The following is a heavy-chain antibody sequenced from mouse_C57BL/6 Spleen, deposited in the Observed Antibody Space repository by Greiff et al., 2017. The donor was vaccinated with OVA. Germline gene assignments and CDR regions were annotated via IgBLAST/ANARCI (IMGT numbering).Heavy chain of an antibody. V-gene: IGHV1-80*01. J-gene: IGHJ4*01. CDR3: ARWDYYGSSHMDY. Sequence: QVQLQQSGAELVKPGASVKISCKASGYAFSSYWMNWVKQRPGKGLEWIGQIYPGDGDTNYNGKFKGKATLTADKSSSTAYMQLSSLTSEDSAVYFCARWDYYGSSHMDYWGQGTSVTVSS. CDR2: IYPGDGDT. D-gene: IGHD1-1*01. CDR1: GYAFSSYW.